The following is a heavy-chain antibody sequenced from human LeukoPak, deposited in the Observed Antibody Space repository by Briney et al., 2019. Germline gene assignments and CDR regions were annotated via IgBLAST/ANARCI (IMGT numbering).Heavy chain of an antibody. CDR1: GFTFSSYA. Sequence: GGSLRLSCAASGFTFSSYATSWVRQAPGKGLEWVSAISGGAVSTYYADSVKGRFTVSRDNSKNTLYLQMNSLRAEDTAVYYCAKGAGYNSGWYYGYWGQGTLVTVSS. CDR2: ISGGAVST. V-gene: IGHV3-23*01. D-gene: IGHD6-19*01. J-gene: IGHJ4*02. CDR3: AKGAGYNSGWYYGY.